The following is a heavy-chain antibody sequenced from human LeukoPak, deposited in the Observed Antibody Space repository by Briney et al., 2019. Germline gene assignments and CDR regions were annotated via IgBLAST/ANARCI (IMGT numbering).Heavy chain of an antibody. CDR2: IYPGDSDI. CDR1: GYNFASHW. V-gene: IGHV5-51*01. Sequence: GESLKISCKASGYNFASHWIGWVRQMPGKGLEWMAIIYPGDSDIRYSPSFQGQVTISADKSINTAYLQLSSLNASDTAMYYCARRSDSGYYHYYYGRDVWGEGTTVTVPS. D-gene: IGHD4/OR15-4a*01. J-gene: IGHJ6*04. CDR3: ARRSDSGYYHYYYGRDV.